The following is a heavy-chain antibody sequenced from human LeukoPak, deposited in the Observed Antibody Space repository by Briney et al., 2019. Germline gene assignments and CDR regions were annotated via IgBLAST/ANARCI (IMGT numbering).Heavy chain of an antibody. CDR3: GRDLTSYYDSSGYWGRAFDI. CDR1: GFSFSGYW. D-gene: IGHD3-22*01. J-gene: IGHJ3*02. V-gene: IGHV3-7*01. CDR2: IKKDGSEK. Sequence: GGSLRLSCVASGFSFSGYWMTWVRQAPGKGLEWVANIKKDGSEKSYVDSVKGRFTISRDNAKNSLSLQMNSLRAEDTAVYFCGRDLTSYYDSSGYWGRAFDIWGQGTMVTVSS.